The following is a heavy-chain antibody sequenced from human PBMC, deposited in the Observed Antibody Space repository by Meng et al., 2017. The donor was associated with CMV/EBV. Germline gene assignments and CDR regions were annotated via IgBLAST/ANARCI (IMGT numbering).Heavy chain of an antibody. Sequence: ASVKVSCKASGYTFTSYYMHWVRQAPGQGLEWMGIINPSGGSTSYAQKFQGRVTMTRDTSTSTVYMELSSLRSEDTAVHYCARGGYYDSSGYYSGMDVWGQGTTVTVSS. CDR2: INPSGGST. J-gene: IGHJ6*02. CDR3: ARGGYYDSSGYYSGMDV. CDR1: GYTFTSYY. V-gene: IGHV1-46*01. D-gene: IGHD3-22*01.